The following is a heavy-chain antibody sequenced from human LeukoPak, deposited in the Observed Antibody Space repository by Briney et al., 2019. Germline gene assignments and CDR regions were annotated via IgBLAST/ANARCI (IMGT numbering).Heavy chain of an antibody. Sequence: ASVKVSCKASGYTFTSYDINWVRQATGQGLEWMGWISAYNGNTNYAQKLQGRVTMTTGTSTSTAYMELRSLRSDDTAVYYCARGKELRYFDWLSINYYYYYYYMDVWGKGTTVTVSS. D-gene: IGHD3-9*01. CDR3: ARGKELRYFDWLSINYYYYYYYMDV. CDR1: GYTFTSYD. V-gene: IGHV1-18*01. J-gene: IGHJ6*03. CDR2: ISAYNGNT.